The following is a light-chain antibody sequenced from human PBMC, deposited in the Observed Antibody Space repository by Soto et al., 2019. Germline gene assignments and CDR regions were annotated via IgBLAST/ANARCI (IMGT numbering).Light chain of an antibody. J-gene: IGLJ2*01. Sequence: QSVLTQPPSVSGAPGQRVTISCTGSSSNIGAGYDVHWYQQLPGTAPKLLIFGNNNRPSGVPDRFSGSKSDTSASLAITGLQAEDEADYYCQVWGGSNNLVVFGGGTKVTVL. CDR2: GNN. CDR3: QVWGGSNNLVV. CDR1: SSNIGAGYD. V-gene: IGLV1-40*01.